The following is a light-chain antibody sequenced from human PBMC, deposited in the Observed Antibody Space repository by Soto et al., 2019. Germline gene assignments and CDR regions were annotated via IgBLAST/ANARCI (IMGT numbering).Light chain of an antibody. CDR2: GAS. Sequence: EIVLTQSPGTLSLSPGEGATLSCRASQSVSSSSLAWYQQIPGQAPRLLIYGASSRATGIPDRFSGSGSGTDFTLTISRLETEDFAVYFCQQYGSSPLTFGGGTKVEIK. CDR1: QSVSSSS. V-gene: IGKV3-20*01. J-gene: IGKJ4*01. CDR3: QQYGSSPLT.